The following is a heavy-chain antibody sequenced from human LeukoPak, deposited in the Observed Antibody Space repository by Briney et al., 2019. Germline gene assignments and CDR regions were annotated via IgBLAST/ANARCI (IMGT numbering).Heavy chain of an antibody. D-gene: IGHD7-27*01. Sequence: GGSLRLSCAASGFAFSDYSMNRVRQAPGKGLEWVANTRGSGSGMGSGNYYAGSVKGRFTISRDNAKNSLYLHMNSLRAEDTAFYYCARDDNWGFDYWGQGALVTVSS. V-gene: IGHV3-21*05. CDR1: GFAFSDYS. CDR2: TRGSGSGM. CDR3: ARDDNWGFDY. J-gene: IGHJ4*02.